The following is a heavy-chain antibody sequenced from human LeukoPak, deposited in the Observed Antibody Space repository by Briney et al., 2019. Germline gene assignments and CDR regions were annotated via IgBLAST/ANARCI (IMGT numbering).Heavy chain of an antibody. V-gene: IGHV3-30*02. CDR3: ANTAVAGTNYYYMDV. D-gene: IGHD6-19*01. J-gene: IGHJ6*03. CDR2: IRYDGSNK. Sequence: PGASLRLSCAASGFTFSSYGMHSVRQGPGKGLEWVAFIRYDGSNKYYADSVKGRFTISRDNSKTTLYLQMNSLRAEDTAVYYCANTAVAGTNYYYMDVWGKGTTVTVSS. CDR1: GFTFSSYG.